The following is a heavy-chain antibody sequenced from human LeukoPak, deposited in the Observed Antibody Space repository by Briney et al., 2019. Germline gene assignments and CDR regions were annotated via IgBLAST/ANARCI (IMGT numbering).Heavy chain of an antibody. V-gene: IGHV4-34*01. J-gene: IGHJ4*02. CDR2: INHTGNT. CDR3: ARGKFDSNGYYLDY. CDR1: GGSFSGYY. Sequence: ASETLSLTCAVYGGSFSGYYWSWIRQPPGKGLEWTGEINHTGNTNYNPSLKSRVTISEDTSKNQFSLKLSSVTAADTAVYYCARGKFDSNGYYLDYWGQGTLVTVPS. D-gene: IGHD3-22*01.